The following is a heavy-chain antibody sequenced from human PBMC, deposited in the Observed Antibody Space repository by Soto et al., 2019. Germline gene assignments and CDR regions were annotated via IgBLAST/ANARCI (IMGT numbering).Heavy chain of an antibody. D-gene: IGHD3-10*01. CDR3: ARGGVFFFAAPTNPFDY. V-gene: IGHV1-8*01. Sequence: QVQLVQSGAEVKKPGASVKVSCKASGYTFTSYDINWVRQATGQGLEWMGWMNPNSGNTGYAQKFQGRVTKTRNTSISTAYMGLSSLRSEDTAVYYCARGGVFFFAAPTNPFDYWGQGTLVTVSS. J-gene: IGHJ4*02. CDR1: GYTFTSYD. CDR2: MNPNSGNT.